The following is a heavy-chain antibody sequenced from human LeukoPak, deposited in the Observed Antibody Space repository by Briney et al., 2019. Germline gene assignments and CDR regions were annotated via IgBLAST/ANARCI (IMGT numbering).Heavy chain of an antibody. J-gene: IGHJ5*02. D-gene: IGHD3-10*01. Sequence: ASVKVSCKASGYTFTNFYIHWVRQAPGQGLEWMGWINPKSGGPNYALKFQGRVVMTRDTSISTAYMELTGLTADDTAVYYCAREYFYGSGSYYTRGWFDPWGQGTLVTVST. V-gene: IGHV1-2*02. CDR3: AREYFYGSGSYYTRGWFDP. CDR1: GYTFTNFY. CDR2: INPKSGGP.